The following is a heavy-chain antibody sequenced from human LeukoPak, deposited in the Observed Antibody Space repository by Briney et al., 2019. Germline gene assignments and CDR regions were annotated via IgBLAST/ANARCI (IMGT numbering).Heavy chain of an antibody. CDR1: GGSISSYY. V-gene: IGHV4-59*01. Sequence: SETLSLTCTVSGGSISSYYWSWIRQPPGKGLEWIGYIYYSGSTNYNPSLKSRVTISVDTSKNQFSLKLSSVTAADTAVYYCASDILTGYYGMDVWGQGTRSPSP. CDR3: ASDILTGYYGMDV. CDR2: IYYSGST. J-gene: IGHJ6*02. D-gene: IGHD3-9*01.